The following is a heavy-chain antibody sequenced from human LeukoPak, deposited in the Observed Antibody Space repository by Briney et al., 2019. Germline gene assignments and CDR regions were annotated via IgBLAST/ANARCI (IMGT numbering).Heavy chain of an antibody. V-gene: IGHV3-49*03. CDR2: IRSKTYGGAI. J-gene: IGHJ6*03. D-gene: IGHD4-17*01. Sequence: HTGGSLRLSCTTSGFFFGAYAMSWFRQAPGKGLEWVGFIRSKTYGGAIEYAASVKGRFTISRDDSKGIAYLQMNSLKTEDTAVYYCARDQLGGDPDDYYYYYIDVWGKGTTVTVSS. CDR1: GFFFGAYA. CDR3: ARDQLGGDPDDYYYYYIDV.